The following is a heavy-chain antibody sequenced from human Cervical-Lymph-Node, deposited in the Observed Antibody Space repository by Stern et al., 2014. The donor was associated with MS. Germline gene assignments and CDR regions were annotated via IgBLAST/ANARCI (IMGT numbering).Heavy chain of an antibody. CDR2: ISPVFGTT. CDR1: GDTFSSYA. D-gene: IGHD1-26*01. Sequence: EQLVESGAEVKKPGSSVKVSCKASGDTFSSYAINWGRQVPGQRLEWMGGISPVFGTTNYAQKFQGRVTITADKSTNTAYMELMTLRSEDTAVYYCARGGGLVGYFDYWGQGTLVSVSS. CDR3: ARGGGLVGYFDY. J-gene: IGHJ4*02. V-gene: IGHV1-69*06.